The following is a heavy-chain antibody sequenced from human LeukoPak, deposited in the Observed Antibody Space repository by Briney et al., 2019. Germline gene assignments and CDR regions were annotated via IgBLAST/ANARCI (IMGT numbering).Heavy chain of an antibody. V-gene: IGHV3-21*01. D-gene: IGHD4-17*01. Sequence: GVSLRLSCAASGFTFSSYSMNWVRQAPGKGLEWVSSISSSSSYIYYADSVKGRFTISRDNAKNSLYLQMNSLRAEDTAVYYCAKGGATVIDYWGQGTLVTVSS. CDR3: AKGGATVIDY. J-gene: IGHJ4*02. CDR2: ISSSSSYI. CDR1: GFTFSSYS.